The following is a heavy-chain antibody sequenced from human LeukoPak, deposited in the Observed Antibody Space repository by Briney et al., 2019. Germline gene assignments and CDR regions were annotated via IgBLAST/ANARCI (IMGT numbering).Heavy chain of an antibody. Sequence: GESLTTSFKGSGYSFTNYWIGWVRQLPGKGVGWMGIIYPGDSDTKYSPCFQGQITTSADKTITTAYLQGSSLTASHPAMYYGARLRGQPSFWFDPWGQGTLVTVSS. D-gene: IGHD3-16*01. J-gene: IGHJ5*02. V-gene: IGHV5-51*01. CDR3: ARLRGQPSFWFDP. CDR2: IYPGDSDT. CDR1: GYSFTNYW.